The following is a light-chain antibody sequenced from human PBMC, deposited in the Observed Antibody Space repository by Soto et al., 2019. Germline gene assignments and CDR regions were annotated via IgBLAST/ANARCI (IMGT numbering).Light chain of an antibody. CDR1: QGIRND. V-gene: IGKV1-5*03. CDR3: QQYKSYPLT. Sequence: DIQMTQSPSTLSASVGDRVAITCRASQGIRNDLGWYQQKPGKAPKFLIYKASTLESGVPSRFSGSGSGTEFTLTISSVQPDDFATYYCQQYKSYPLTFGGGTKVDIK. J-gene: IGKJ4*01. CDR2: KAS.